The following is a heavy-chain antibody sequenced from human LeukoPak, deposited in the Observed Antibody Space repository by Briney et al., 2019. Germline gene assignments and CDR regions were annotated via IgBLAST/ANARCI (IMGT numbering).Heavy chain of an antibody. CDR3: ARDRSTVPNDAFDI. V-gene: IGHV1-2*02. Sequence: ASVKVSCKASGYTFTGYYMHWVRQAPGQGLEWMGRINPNSGGTNYAQKFQGRVTMTRDTSISTAYMELSRLRSDDTAVYYCARDRSTVPNDAFDIWGQGTMVTVSS. D-gene: IGHD1-1*01. J-gene: IGHJ3*02. CDR1: GYTFTGYY. CDR2: INPNSGGT.